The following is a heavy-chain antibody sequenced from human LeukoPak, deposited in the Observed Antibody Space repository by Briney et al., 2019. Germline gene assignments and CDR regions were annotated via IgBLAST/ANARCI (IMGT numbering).Heavy chain of an antibody. CDR3: ARAALRLGELSALDY. CDR1: GDTFTSYG. V-gene: IGHV1-18*01. CDR2: ISTYNGNT. J-gene: IGHJ4*02. D-gene: IGHD3-16*02. Sequence: GASVKVSCKASGDTFTSYGISWVRQAPGQGLEWMGWISTYNGNTKYAQKFQVRLTMTTDTSTSTAYMELRSLRSDDTAVYYCARAALRLGELSALDYWGQGTLVTVSS.